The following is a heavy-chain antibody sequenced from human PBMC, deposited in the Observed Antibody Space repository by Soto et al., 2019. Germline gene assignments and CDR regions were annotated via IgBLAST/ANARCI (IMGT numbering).Heavy chain of an antibody. V-gene: IGHV2-5*02. Sequence: QITLKESGPTLVKPTQTLTLTCTFSGFSLSTSGVGVGWIRQPPRKALEWLALIYWDDDKRYSPSLKSRLTISKDTSKNQVVLTMTNMHPVDTATYYCAHHGYYSYGLDVWGQGTTVTVSS. J-gene: IGHJ6*02. CDR3: AHHGYYSYGLDV. CDR1: GFSLSTSGVG. CDR2: IYWDDDK.